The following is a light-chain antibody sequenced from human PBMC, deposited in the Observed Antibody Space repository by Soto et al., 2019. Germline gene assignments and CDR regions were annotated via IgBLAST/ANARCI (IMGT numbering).Light chain of an antibody. Sequence: VLTQSPATLSLSPGARATLSCRASQSIHTSLAWYQQKSGKPPRLVIYDSTLRANGVPDRFGGSRSGTEFTLTINSLQPEDFAVYYCQQRNVWPPITFGQGTRLDIK. CDR2: DST. V-gene: IGKV3-11*01. CDR3: QQRNVWPPIT. CDR1: QSIHTS. J-gene: IGKJ5*01.